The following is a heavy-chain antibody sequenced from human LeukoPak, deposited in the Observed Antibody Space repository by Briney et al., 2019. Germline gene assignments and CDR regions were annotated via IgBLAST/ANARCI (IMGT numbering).Heavy chain of an antibody. D-gene: IGHD3-16*01. CDR3: ARDLGNAFDI. J-gene: IGHJ3*02. Sequence: SETLSLTCTVSGGSISSYNWSWIRQPPGKGLEWIGYIYYSGSTNYNPSLKSRVTISVDTSKNQFSLKLSSVTAADTAVYYCARDLGNAFDIWGQGTMVTVSS. CDR2: IYYSGST. CDR1: GGSISSYN. V-gene: IGHV4-59*01.